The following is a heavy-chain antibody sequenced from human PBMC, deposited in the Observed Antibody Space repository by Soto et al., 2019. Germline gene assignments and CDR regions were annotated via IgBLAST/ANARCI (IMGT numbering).Heavy chain of an antibody. CDR2: ISSSSSYI. CDR1: GFTFSSYS. CDR3: ARVDAPGNYDFWSGYHDYYYGMDV. D-gene: IGHD3-3*01. J-gene: IGHJ6*02. V-gene: IGHV3-21*01. Sequence: GGVLRLSCAASGFTFSSYSMNWVRQAPGKGLEWVSSISSSSSYIYYADSVKGRFTISRDNAKNSLYLQMNSLRAEDTAVYYCARVDAPGNYDFWSGYHDYYYGMDVWGQGTTVTVSS.